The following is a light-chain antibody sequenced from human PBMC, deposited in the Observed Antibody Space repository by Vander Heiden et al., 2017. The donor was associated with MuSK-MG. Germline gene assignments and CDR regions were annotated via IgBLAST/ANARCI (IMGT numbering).Light chain of an antibody. Sequence: DTVMPQSPVSLSVSPWGRASLSCRASRSVNSNVAWYQHNAGHGPRLLIYDASTRATGIPDRFVAYGYGTEFTLTINSRQSEDAAVYYCQLYNNWPPRTFGQGTKVEIK. CDR3: QLYNNWPPRT. J-gene: IGKJ1*01. CDR2: DAS. CDR1: RSVNSN. V-gene: IGKV3-15*01.